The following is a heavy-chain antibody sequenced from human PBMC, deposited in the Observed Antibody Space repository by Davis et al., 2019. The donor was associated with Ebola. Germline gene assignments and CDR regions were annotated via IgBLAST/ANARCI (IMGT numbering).Heavy chain of an antibody. D-gene: IGHD6-19*01. CDR3: ARHGVAVAGTFLVWFDP. CDR2: VSYGERS. Sequence: MPSETLSLTCTVSGDSITNDHYYWGWIRQPPGKGLEWIGSVSYGERSYYNPSLKSRVTIFEDTSKNHFTLSLTSVTAADTAVYYCARHGVAVAGTFLVWFDPWGQGTLVTVSS. J-gene: IGHJ5*02. CDR1: GDSITNDHYY. V-gene: IGHV4-39*01.